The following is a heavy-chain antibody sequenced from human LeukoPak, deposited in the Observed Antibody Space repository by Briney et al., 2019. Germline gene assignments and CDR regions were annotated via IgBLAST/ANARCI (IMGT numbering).Heavy chain of an antibody. CDR3: ARDGAGGYYFDY. J-gene: IGHJ4*02. CDR1: GFTFSTYT. Sequence: GGSLRLSCAASGFTFSTYTKTWVRQAPGQGLEWVSSISSSSSFIYNADSVKGRFTISRDNAKNSLYLQMNSLRAEDTAVYYCARDGAGGYYFDYWGQGTLVTVSS. V-gene: IGHV3-21*01. D-gene: IGHD4/OR15-4a*01. CDR2: ISSSSSFI.